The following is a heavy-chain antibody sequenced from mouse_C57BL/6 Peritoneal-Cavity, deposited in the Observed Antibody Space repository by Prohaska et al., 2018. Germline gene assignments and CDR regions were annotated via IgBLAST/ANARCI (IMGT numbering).Heavy chain of an antibody. CDR2: INSDGNAI. J-gene: IGHJ1*03. D-gene: IGHD2-1*01. CDR1: GFTFSGFW. CDR3: MRYGNYWYFDV. V-gene: IGHV11-2*01. Sequence: EVQLLETGGGLVQPGGSRGLSCEGSGFTFSGFWMSWVRQTPGKTWEWNGDINSDGNAINYAPYIKDRLNIFRDNDKSTLYMQMSNVRAEDTATYFCMRYGNYWYFDVWGTGTTVTVSS.